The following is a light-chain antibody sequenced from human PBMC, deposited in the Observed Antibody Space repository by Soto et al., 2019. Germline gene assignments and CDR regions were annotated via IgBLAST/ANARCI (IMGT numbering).Light chain of an antibody. V-gene: IGKV1-9*01. CDR2: AAS. J-gene: IGKJ5*01. CDR1: QGISSY. Sequence: DIQLTQSPSFLSASVGDRVTITCRASQGISSYLAWYQQKPGKAPKLLIYAASTLQSGLPSRFSGSGSGTEFTLTISSLQTEDFATYYCQQHTSCPITFGQGTRLEIK. CDR3: QQHTSCPIT.